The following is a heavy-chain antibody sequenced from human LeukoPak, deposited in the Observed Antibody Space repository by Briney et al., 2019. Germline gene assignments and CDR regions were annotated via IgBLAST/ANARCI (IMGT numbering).Heavy chain of an antibody. CDR3: VKDTTARAFDT. V-gene: IGHV3-23*05. J-gene: IGHJ3*02. CDR1: GFTFDKYA. CDR2: ITRSGSTT. Sequence: GGSLRLSCAASGFTFDKYAMAWVRQAPGKGLEWVSSITRSGSTTYYADPVKGRFTISRDNSNNTLYLQLGNLRAEDTAIYYCVKDTTARAFDTWGQGTMVAVSS. D-gene: IGHD4-17*01.